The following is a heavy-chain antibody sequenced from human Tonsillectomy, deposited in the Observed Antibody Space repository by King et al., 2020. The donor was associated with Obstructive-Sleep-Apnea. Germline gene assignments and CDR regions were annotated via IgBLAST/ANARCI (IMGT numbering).Heavy chain of an antibody. D-gene: IGHD6-19*01. Sequence: VQLVESGGGLVQPGGSLGLSCAASGFSFSTYWMTWVRQAPGKGLEWVANINQEGTEKYYVDSVKGRFTISRGNVKNSLYLQMNSLRAEDTAVYYCARDPGLGFDFWGQGSLVTVSS. CDR2: INQEGTEK. V-gene: IGHV3-7*03. CDR1: GFSFSTYW. J-gene: IGHJ4*02. CDR3: ARDPGLGFDF.